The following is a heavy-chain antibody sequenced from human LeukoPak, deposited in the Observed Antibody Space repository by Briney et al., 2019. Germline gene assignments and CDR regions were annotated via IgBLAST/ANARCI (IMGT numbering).Heavy chain of an antibody. CDR1: GFTFSAYD. Sequence: GGSLRLPCAASGFTFSAYDIHWVRQGSGEVLEWVGAIYAAGNTFYRDSVEGRFTISRENAKNSLYLQMNSLRAGDTAVYYCVRRSSGNSWHIDSWGQGTLVTVSS. V-gene: IGHV3-13*01. D-gene: IGHD6-13*01. CDR3: VRRSSGNSWHIDS. CDR2: IYAAGNT. J-gene: IGHJ4*02.